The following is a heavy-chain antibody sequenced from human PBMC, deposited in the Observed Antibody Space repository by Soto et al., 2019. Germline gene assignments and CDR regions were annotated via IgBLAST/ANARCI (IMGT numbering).Heavy chain of an antibody. V-gene: IGHV3-23*01. CDR3: AKEIGYGDYVLIYYYYGMDV. CDR1: GFTFSSYA. CDR2: ISGSGGST. D-gene: IGHD4-17*01. J-gene: IGHJ6*02. Sequence: SGGSLRLSCAASGFTFSSYAMSWVRQAPGKGLEWVSAISGSGGSTYYADSVKGRFTISRDNSKNTLYLQMNSLRAEDTAVYYRAKEIGYGDYVLIYYYYGMDVWGQGTTVTVSS.